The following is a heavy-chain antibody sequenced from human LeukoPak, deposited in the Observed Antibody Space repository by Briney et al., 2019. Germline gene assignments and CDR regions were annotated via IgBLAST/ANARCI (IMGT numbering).Heavy chain of an antibody. J-gene: IGHJ3*02. CDR1: GFTFSSYG. CDR3: AKVYYFGVELDAFDI. Sequence: PGGSLRLSCAESGFTFSSYGMHWVRQAPGKGLEWVAFIRYDGSNKYYADSVKGRFTISRDNSKNTLYLQMNSLRAEDTAVYYCAKVYYFGVELDAFDIWGQGTMVTVSS. V-gene: IGHV3-30*02. D-gene: IGHD3-3*01. CDR2: IRYDGSNK.